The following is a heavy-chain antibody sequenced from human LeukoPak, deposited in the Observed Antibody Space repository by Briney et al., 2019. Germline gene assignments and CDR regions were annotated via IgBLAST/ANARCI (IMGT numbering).Heavy chain of an antibody. Sequence: PGGSLRLSCAASGFTFSNYWMSWVRQAPGKGLEWVGNINQGGSEKYYVDSVKGRFTISGDNAKNSLYLQINSPTVEDTAVYYCSNGYCSGDSCYWGQGTLVTVSS. D-gene: IGHD2-15*01. CDR3: SNGYCSGDSCY. J-gene: IGHJ4*02. CDR2: INQGGSEK. CDR1: GFTFSNYW. V-gene: IGHV3-7*01.